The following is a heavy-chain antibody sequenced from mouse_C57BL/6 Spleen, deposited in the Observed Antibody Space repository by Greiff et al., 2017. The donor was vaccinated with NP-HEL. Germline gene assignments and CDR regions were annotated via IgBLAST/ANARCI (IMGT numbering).Heavy chain of an antibody. CDR3: AKEEVYYYGSSPYWYFDV. D-gene: IGHD1-1*01. J-gene: IGHJ1*03. CDR2: IYPGSGNT. CDR1: GYTFTDYY. V-gene: IGHV1-76*01. Sequence: QVQLQQSGAELVRPGASVKLSCKASGYTFTDYYINWVKQRPGQGLEWIARIYPGSGNTYYNEKFKGKATLTAEKSSSTAYMQLSSLTSEDSAVYFCAKEEVYYYGSSPYWYFDVWGTGTTVTVSS.